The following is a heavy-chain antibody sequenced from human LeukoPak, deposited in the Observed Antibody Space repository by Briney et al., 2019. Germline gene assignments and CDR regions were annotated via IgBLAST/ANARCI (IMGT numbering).Heavy chain of an antibody. CDR3: ARSPYRVTMVRGDAPHIDY. CDR2: ISAYNGNT. D-gene: IGHD3-10*01. Sequence: RASVKVSCKASGYTFTSYGISWVRQAPGQGLEWMGWISAYNGNTNYAQKLQGRVTMTTGTSTSTAYMELRSLRSDDTAVYYCARSPYRVTMVRGDAPHIDYWGQGTLVTVSS. CDR1: GYTFTSYG. J-gene: IGHJ4*02. V-gene: IGHV1-18*04.